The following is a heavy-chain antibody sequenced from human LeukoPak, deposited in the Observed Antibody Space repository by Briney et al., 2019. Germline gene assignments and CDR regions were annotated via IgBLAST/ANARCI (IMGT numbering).Heavy chain of an antibody. J-gene: IGHJ4*02. CDR1: GYTFTSYG. V-gene: IGHV1-18*01. CDR3: ARVHLVDYYDSSGYYQSGRGSPIDY. D-gene: IGHD3-22*01. CDR2: ISAYNGNT. Sequence: ASVKVSCKASGYTFTSYGISWVRQAPGQGLEWMGWISAYNGNTNYAQKLQGRVTMTTDTSTSTAYMELRSLRSDDTAVYYCARVHLVDYYDSSGYYQSGRGSPIDYWGQGTLVTVSS.